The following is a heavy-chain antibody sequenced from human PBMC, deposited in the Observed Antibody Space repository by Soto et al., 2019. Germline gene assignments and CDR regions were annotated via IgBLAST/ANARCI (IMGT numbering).Heavy chain of an antibody. CDR3: ARATYGSSWPDDAFDI. CDR1: GFTFSSYG. Sequence: PGGSLKLSCAASGFTFSSYGMHWVRQAPGKGLEWVAVIWYDGSNKYYADSVKGRFTISRDNSKNTLYLQMNSLGAEDTAVYYCARATYGSSWPDDAFDIWGQGTMVTVSS. CDR2: IWYDGSNK. J-gene: IGHJ3*02. V-gene: IGHV3-33*01. D-gene: IGHD6-13*01.